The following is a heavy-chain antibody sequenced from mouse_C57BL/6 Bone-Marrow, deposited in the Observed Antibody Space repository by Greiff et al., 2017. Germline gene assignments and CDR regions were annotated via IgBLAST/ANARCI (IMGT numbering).Heavy chain of an antibody. CDR2: IDPEDGAT. Sequence: VQLQQSGAELVRPGASVKLSCTASGFNIKDYYMHWVKQRPEQGLEWIGRIDPEDGATEYAPKFQGKATMTADTSSSTAYLQLSSLTSEDTAVYDCTIDYVGGCAYWGQGTLVTVSA. CDR3: TIDYVGGCAY. CDR1: GFNIKDYY. D-gene: IGHD2-4*01. V-gene: IGHV14-1*01. J-gene: IGHJ3*01.